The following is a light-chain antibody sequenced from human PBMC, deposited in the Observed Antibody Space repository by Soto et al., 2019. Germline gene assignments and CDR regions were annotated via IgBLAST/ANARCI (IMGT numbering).Light chain of an antibody. V-gene: IGLV2-14*01. CDR3: SSYTDSSTYV. J-gene: IGLJ1*01. CDR1: SSDVGAYNS. CDR2: EVF. Sequence: QSVLTQPASVSVSLGQSITISCTGTSSDVGAYNSVSWYQQHPGKAPKLIIFEVFNRPSGASTRFSGSKSGNTASLTISGLQADDEADYYCSSYTDSSTYVFGTGTKVTVL.